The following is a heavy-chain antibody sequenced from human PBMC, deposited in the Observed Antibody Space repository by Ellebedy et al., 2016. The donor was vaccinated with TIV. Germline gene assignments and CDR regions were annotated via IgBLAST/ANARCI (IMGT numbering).Heavy chain of an antibody. V-gene: IGHV1-8*01. D-gene: IGHD3-22*01. J-gene: IGHJ4*02. CDR1: GYTFPXYD. CDR3: AYQKGYDDSSGYLHY. CDR2: MNPNSGNT. Sequence: AASVKVSCKASGYTFPXYDITWVRQPPGQGLLWMGWMNPNSGNTGYAQKFQGRVTMTRNTSISTAYMELSSLRSEDTAVYYCAYQKGYDDSSGYLHYWGQGTLVTVSS.